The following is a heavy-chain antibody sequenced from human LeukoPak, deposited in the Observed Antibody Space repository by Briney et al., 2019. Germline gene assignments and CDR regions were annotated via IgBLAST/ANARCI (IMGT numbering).Heavy chain of an antibody. Sequence: SGGSLRLSCAASGFTFSSYVMHWVRQAPGKGLEWVAIISYDGSNEYYADSVKGRFTISRDNSKNTLYLQMNSLRAADTAVYYCAKDIGSYYDYWGQGILVTVSS. CDR1: GFTFSSYV. D-gene: IGHD3-10*01. CDR3: AKDIGSYYDY. CDR2: ISYDGSNE. J-gene: IGHJ4*02. V-gene: IGHV3-30*04.